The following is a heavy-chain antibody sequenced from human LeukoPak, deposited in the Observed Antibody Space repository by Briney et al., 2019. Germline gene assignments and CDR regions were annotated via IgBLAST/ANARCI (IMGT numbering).Heavy chain of an antibody. Sequence: PSETLSLTCAVYGGSFSGYYWSWIRQPPGKGLEWIGEINHSGSTNYNPSLKSRVTISVDTSKNQFSLKLSSVTAADTAVYYCARYGGDWPGEDAFDIWGQGTMVTVSS. CDR1: GGSFSGYY. CDR2: INHSGST. V-gene: IGHV4-34*01. CDR3: ARYGGDWPGEDAFDI. J-gene: IGHJ3*02. D-gene: IGHD3-16*01.